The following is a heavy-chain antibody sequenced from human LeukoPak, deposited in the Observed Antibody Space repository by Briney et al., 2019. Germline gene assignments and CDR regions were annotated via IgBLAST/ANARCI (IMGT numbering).Heavy chain of an antibody. CDR1: GFTFSMFL. D-gene: IGHD1-1*01. J-gene: IGHJ3*02. V-gene: IGHV3-23*01. CDR3: AKSLFTSATGTGRAFHI. Sequence: GGPLRLSCAASGFTFSMFLMGWGRQAPGGGLGWVSAISVSGDVTFYADSLRGRFTISRANSKSTLYLQMNGLRAKDPAIFYCAKSLFTSATGTGRAFHIWGQGTRVTVSS. CDR2: ISVSGDVT.